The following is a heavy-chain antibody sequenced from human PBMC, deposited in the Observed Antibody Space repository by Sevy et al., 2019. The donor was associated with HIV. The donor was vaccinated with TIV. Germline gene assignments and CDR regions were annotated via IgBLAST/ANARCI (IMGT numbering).Heavy chain of an antibody. Sequence: GGSLRLSCAASGVTFSGYAMHWVRQAPGKGLEWVAVISYDGSNKYYADSVKGRFTISRDNSKKTVYLQMNSLRVEDTAVYYCARDQHDYAGNIRTGWFDPWGQGALVTVSS. CDR2: ISYDGSNK. V-gene: IGHV3-30-3*01. J-gene: IGHJ5*02. D-gene: IGHD4-17*01. CDR3: ARDQHDYAGNIRTGWFDP. CDR1: GVTFSGYA.